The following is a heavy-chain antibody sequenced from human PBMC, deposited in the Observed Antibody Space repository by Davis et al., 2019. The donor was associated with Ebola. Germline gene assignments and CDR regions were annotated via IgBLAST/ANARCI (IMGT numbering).Heavy chain of an antibody. CDR1: GGTFSSYA. CDR2: IIPVLGTA. CDR3: ARGRKVARMGSWFDS. D-gene: IGHD5-12*01. J-gene: IGHJ5*01. Sequence: AASVKVSCKASGGTFSSYAIICVRQAPGQGLEGMGGIIPVLGTANYAQKFQGRVTITADESTSTAYMELSSLRSEDTAVYYCARGRKVARMGSWFDSWGQGTLVTVSS. V-gene: IGHV1-69*13.